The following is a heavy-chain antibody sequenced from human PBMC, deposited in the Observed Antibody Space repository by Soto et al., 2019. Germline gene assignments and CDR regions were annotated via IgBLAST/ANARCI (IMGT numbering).Heavy chain of an antibody. V-gene: IGHV1-69*12. CDR2: LIPIFGTA. Sequence: QVQLVQSGAEVKKPGSSVKVSCKASGGTFSSYSISWVRQAPGQGLEWMGGLIPIFGTANYAQKLQGRVTITADESTRTAYMELISLISEDTDVYYCARERTGWIDPWGQGTLVTVSS. CDR1: GGTFSSYS. J-gene: IGHJ5*02. CDR3: ARERTGWIDP.